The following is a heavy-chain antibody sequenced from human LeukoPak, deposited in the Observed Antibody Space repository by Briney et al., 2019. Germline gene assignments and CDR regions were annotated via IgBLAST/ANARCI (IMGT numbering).Heavy chain of an antibody. V-gene: IGHV3-23*01. CDR2: INGGGGTT. CDR1: GFTFSSYA. Sequence: PGGSLRLSCAASGFTFSSYAMTWFRQAPGKGLEWVSGINGGGGTTYYADSEKRRFTISRDNSRNTLYLQMTSLRVADTAVYFCPRESFKSLAGSLDYWGQGSLVTVSS. D-gene: IGHD6-19*01. CDR3: PRESFKSLAGSLDY. J-gene: IGHJ4*02.